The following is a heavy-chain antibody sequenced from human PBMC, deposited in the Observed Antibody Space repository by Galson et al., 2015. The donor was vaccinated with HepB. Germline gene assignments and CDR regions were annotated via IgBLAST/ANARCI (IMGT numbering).Heavy chain of an antibody. Sequence: SLRLSCAASGFTFGDYAMSWFRQAPGKGLEWVSSITNTGSHTYYADSVRGRFTLSRDNSKNTVSLQMNSLTADDTAVYYCAKDAIRASLHMWYFHYWGPGTLVAVSS. V-gene: IGHV3-23*01. CDR2: ITNTGSHT. D-gene: IGHD2-15*01. CDR1: GFTFGDYA. CDR3: AKDAIRASLHMWYFHY. J-gene: IGHJ4*02.